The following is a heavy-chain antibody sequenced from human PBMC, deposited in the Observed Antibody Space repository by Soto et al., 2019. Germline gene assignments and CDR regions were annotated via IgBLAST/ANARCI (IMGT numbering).Heavy chain of an antibody. CDR2: IYYSGIT. CDR3: ARVARGYTSGPLDY. V-gene: IGHV4-59*01. CDR1: GDSISTYY. J-gene: IGHJ4*02. D-gene: IGHD5-18*01. Sequence: WETLSLTCTVSGDSISTYYWSWIRQPPGKGLEWIGYIYYSGITNYNPSLKSRVTISADTSKNQFSLNLSSVTAADTAVYYCARVARGYTSGPLDYWGQGTLVTVS.